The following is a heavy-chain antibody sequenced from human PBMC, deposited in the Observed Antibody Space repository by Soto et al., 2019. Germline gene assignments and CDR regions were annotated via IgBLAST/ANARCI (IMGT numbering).Heavy chain of an antibody. CDR3: ARDTYYQSSGYFEDWFDP. CDR1: GGSISNYY. CDR2: VSYMGVT. Sequence: QVQLQESGPGLVKPSETLSLTCTVSGGSISNYYWSWIRQPPGKGLEWIGYVSYMGVTNYNPSLKSRVTISVDMSRNQISLKMTSVSAADTAVYYCARDTYYQSSGYFEDWFDPWGQGTLVTVSS. V-gene: IGHV4-59*01. J-gene: IGHJ5*02. D-gene: IGHD3-9*01.